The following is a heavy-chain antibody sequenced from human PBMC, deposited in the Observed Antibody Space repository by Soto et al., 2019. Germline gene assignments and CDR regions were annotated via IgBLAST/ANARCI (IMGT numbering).Heavy chain of an antibody. D-gene: IGHD6-13*01. J-gene: IGHJ4*02. CDR2: IWYDGSNK. Sequence: GGSLRLSCAASGFTFSSYGMHWVRQAPGKGLERVAVIWYDGSNKYYADYVKGRITITRDNSKNTLYLQMNSLRAEDTAVYYCARGGSGSSWYSTDYWGQGT. V-gene: IGHV3-33*01. CDR1: GFTFSSYG. CDR3: ARGGSGSSWYSTDY.